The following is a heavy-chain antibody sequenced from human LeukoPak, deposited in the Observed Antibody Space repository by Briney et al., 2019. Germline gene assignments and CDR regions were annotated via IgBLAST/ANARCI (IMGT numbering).Heavy chain of an antibody. CDR1: GFSVSSGNY. CDR3: ARLFSYYYIDY. CDR2: IYHSGST. Sequence: KASETLSLTCTVSGFSVSSGNYWGWIRQPPGKGLEWIGSIYHSGSTYYNPSLKSRVTISLDTSKNQFSLRLSSVTAADTAVYYCARLFSYYYIDYRGQGTLVTVSA. J-gene: IGHJ4*02. D-gene: IGHD1-26*01. V-gene: IGHV4-38-2*02.